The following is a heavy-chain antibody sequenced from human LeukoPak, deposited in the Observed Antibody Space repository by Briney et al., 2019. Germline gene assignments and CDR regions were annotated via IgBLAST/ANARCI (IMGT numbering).Heavy chain of an antibody. D-gene: IGHD3-3*01. CDR1: GFTFSSYA. Sequence: PGGSLRLSCAASGFTFSSYAMSWVRQAPGKGLEWVSAISGSGGSTYYADSVKGRFTISRDNSKNTLYLQMNSLRAEDTAVYYCAKDPGGYDFWSDVNWFQHWGQGTLVTVSS. CDR3: AKDPGGYDFWSDVNWFQH. CDR2: ISGSGGST. V-gene: IGHV3-23*01. J-gene: IGHJ1*01.